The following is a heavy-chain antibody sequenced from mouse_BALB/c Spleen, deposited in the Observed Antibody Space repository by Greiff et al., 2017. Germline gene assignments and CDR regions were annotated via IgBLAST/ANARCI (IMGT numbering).Heavy chain of an antibody. J-gene: IGHJ4*01. CDR3: ARGSPWLDY. CDR1: GYTFTSYV. CDR2: ISTYYGDA. V-gene: IGHV1-67*01. Sequence: QVQLKQSGPELVKPGASVKMSCKASGYTFTSYVMHWVKQSHAKSLEWIGVISTYYGDASYNQKFKGKATMTVDKSSSTAYMELARLTSEDSAIYYCARGSPWLDYWGQGTSVTVSS.